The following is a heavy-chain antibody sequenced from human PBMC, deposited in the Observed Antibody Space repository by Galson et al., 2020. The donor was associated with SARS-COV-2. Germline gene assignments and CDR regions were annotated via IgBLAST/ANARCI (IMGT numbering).Heavy chain of an antibody. D-gene: IGHD3-22*01. CDR2: IYPGDSDT. V-gene: IGHV5-51*01. CDR1: GYSFTSYW. CDR3: ARFLHYYDSSGYNIEN. Sequence: KIGESLKISCKGSGYSFTSYWIGWVRQMPGKGLEWMVIIYPGDSDTRYSPSFQCQVTISADKSISTAYLQWSSLKASDTAMYYCARFLHYYDSSGYNIENWGQESLVTVYS. J-gene: IGHJ4*02.